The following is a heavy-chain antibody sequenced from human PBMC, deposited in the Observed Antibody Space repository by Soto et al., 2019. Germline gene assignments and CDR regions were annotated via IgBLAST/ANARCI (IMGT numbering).Heavy chain of an antibody. CDR1: GGTFSSYA. V-gene: IGHV1-69*13. D-gene: IGHD3-22*01. CDR3: ARNVAYDSSGKFDY. Sequence: SVKVSCKASGGTFSSYAISWVRQAPGQGLEWMGGIIPIFGTANYAQKFQGRVTITADESTSTAYMELSSLRSEDTAVYYCARNVAYDSSGKFDYWGQGTLVTVSS. CDR2: IIPIFGTA. J-gene: IGHJ4*02.